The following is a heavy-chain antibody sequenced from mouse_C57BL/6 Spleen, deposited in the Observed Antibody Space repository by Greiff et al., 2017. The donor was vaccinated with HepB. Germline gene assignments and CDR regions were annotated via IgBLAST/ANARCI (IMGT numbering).Heavy chain of an antibody. V-gene: IGHV3-6*01. Sequence: EESGPGLVKPSQSLSLTCSVTGYSITSGYYWNWIRQFPGNKLEWMGYISYDGSNNYNPSLKNRISITRDTSKNQFFLKLKSVTTEDTATYYCARGITTVVEGWYFDVWGTGTTVTVSS. CDR3: ARGITTVVEGWYFDV. CDR1: GYSITSGYY. CDR2: ISYDGSN. J-gene: IGHJ1*03. D-gene: IGHD1-1*01.